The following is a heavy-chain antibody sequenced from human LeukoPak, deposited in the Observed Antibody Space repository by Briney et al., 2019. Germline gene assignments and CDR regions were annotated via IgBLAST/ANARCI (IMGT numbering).Heavy chain of an antibody. V-gene: IGHV3-7*01. CDR3: AREQRISMIMMSRIWFDP. J-gene: IGHJ5*02. Sequence: GGSLRLSCAASGNYWMHWVRQAPGKGLEWVASIKQDGSEKYYVDSVKGRFTISRDNAKDSLYLQMNGLRAEDTAVYYCAREQRISMIMMSRIWFDPWGQGTLVTVSS. CDR1: GNYW. CDR2: IKQDGSEK. D-gene: IGHD3-22*01.